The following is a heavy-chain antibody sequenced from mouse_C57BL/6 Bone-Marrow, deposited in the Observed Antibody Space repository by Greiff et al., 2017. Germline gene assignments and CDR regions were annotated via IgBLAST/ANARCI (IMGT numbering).Heavy chain of an antibody. CDR2: INYDGSST. CDR1: GFTFSDYY. V-gene: IGHV5-16*01. Sequence: DVMLVESEGGLVQPGSSMKLSCTASGFTFSDYYMAWVRQVPEKGLEWVANINYDGSSTYYLDSLKSRFIISRDNAKNILYLQMSSQKSEDTATYYCAKGGGITTIVEGYFDVWGTGTTVTVSS. J-gene: IGHJ1*03. D-gene: IGHD1-1*01. CDR3: AKGGGITTIVEGYFDV.